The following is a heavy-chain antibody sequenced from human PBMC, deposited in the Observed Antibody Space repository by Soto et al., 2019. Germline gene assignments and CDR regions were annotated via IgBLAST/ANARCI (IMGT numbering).Heavy chain of an antibody. CDR2: IYFSGSI. J-gene: IGHJ6*02. D-gene: IGHD4-17*01. Sequence: PSETLSLTCTVSGGSISSNYWSWIRQAPGKGLEWIGNIYFSGSIEYNPSLKSRVTISVDTWKNQFSLKMKSVTAADTAMYYCARGTATTSALSYGMDVWGQGTTVTVS. CDR1: GGSISSNY. V-gene: IGHV4-59*01. CDR3: ARGTATTSALSYGMDV.